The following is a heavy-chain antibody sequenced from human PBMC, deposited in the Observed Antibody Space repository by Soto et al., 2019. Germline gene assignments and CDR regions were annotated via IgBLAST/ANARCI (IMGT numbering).Heavy chain of an antibody. CDR1: GYSFTRYW. J-gene: IGHJ3*02. V-gene: IGHV5-10-1*01. CDR2: IDPSDSNT. CDR3: AILGDYLGSWTYRCRGAFDI. Sequence: PGQSLKISCKASGYSFTRYWISWVRQMPGKGLEWMGRIDPSDSNTKYSPSFQGHVTISADKSFSTAYLRWRSLKAAYTAMYYCAILGDYLGSWTYRCRGAFDIWGQGTMVTVSS. D-gene: IGHD1-26*01.